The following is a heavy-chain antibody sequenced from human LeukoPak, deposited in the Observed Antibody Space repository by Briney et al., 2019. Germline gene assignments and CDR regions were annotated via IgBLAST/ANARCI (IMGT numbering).Heavy chain of an antibody. J-gene: IGHJ3*02. CDR3: ARTPLWYRRDAFDI. Sequence: SETLSLTCTVSGGSISSSSYYWGWIRQPPGKGLEWIGEINHSGSTNYNPSLKSRVTISVDTSKNQFSLKLSSVTAADTAVYYCARTPLWYRRDAFDIWGQGTMVTVSS. CDR2: INHSGST. D-gene: IGHD2-21*01. CDR1: GGSISSSSYY. V-gene: IGHV4-39*07.